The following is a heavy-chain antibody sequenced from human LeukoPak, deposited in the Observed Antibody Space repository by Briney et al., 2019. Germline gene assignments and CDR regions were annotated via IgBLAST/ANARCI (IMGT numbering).Heavy chain of an antibody. CDR1: GFTVSSNY. Sequence: PGGSLRLSCAASGFTVSSNYMSWVRQAPGKGLEWVSVIYSGGSTYYADSVKGRFTISRDNSKNTLYLQRNSLRAEDTAVYYCARGIELMTFDIWGQGKMVTVSS. J-gene: IGHJ3*02. D-gene: IGHD5-18*01. CDR3: ARGIELMTFDI. CDR2: IYSGGST. V-gene: IGHV3-66*01.